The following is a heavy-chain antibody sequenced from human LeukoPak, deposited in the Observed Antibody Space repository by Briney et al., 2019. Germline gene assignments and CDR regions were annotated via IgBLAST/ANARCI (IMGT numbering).Heavy chain of an antibody. D-gene: IGHD2-15*01. Sequence: GGSLRFSCTASGFIFSTYGMHWVRQAPGKGLEWVAFIQFDGSNEFYADSVKGRFTISRDNSRNTLYLQMNRLRIEDTSVYYCAEDQKLQPFHYWGQGTLVTVSS. CDR1: GFIFSTYG. J-gene: IGHJ4*02. CDR2: IQFDGSNE. V-gene: IGHV3-30*02. CDR3: AEDQKLQPFHY.